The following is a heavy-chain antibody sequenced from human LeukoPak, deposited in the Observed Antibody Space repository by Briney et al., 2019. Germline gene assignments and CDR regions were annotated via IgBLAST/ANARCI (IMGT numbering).Heavy chain of an antibody. Sequence: GGSLRLSCAASGFTFSSYSMNWVRQAPGKGLEWVSYISSSSSTMYYADSVKGRFTISRDNAKNSLYLQMNSLRAEDTAVYYCARDGDSSSWFLHYYYGMDVWGQGTTVTVSS. J-gene: IGHJ6*02. V-gene: IGHV3-48*01. D-gene: IGHD6-13*01. CDR1: GFTFSSYS. CDR3: ARDGDSSSWFLHYYYGMDV. CDR2: ISSSSSTM.